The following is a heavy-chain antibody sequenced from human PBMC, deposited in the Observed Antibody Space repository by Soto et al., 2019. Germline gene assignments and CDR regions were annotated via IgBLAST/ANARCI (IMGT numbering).Heavy chain of an antibody. V-gene: IGHV3-7*03. CDR2: IIKDGSEE. Sequence: GGSLRLSCAASGFTFSNYWMTWVRQAPGKGLEWVANIIKDGSEESYVDSVKGRFTISRDNAKSSLYLEMNSLRVEDTAMYYCARDWGGLGYWGQGTLVTVSS. D-gene: IGHD3-10*01. CDR1: GFTFSNYW. CDR3: ARDWGGLGY. J-gene: IGHJ4*02.